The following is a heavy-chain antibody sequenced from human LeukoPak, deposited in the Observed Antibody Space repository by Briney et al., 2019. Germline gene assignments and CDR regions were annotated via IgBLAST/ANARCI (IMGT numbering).Heavy chain of an antibody. CDR1: GFTFSSYA. CDR2: ISGSGGST. CDR3: ARGVYSSGWHWAGHFDY. J-gene: IGHJ4*02. Sequence: GGSLRLSCAASGFTFSSYAMSWVRQAPGKGLEWVSAISGSGGSTYYADSVKGRFTISRDNSKNTLYLQMNSLRAEDTAVYYCARGVYSSGWHWAGHFDYWGQGTLVTVSS. V-gene: IGHV3-23*01. D-gene: IGHD6-19*01.